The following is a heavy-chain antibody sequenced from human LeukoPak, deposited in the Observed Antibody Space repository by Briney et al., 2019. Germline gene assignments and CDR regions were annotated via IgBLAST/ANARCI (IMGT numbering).Heavy chain of an antibody. V-gene: IGHV4-61*02. Sequence: SETLSLTCTVSGGSISSGSYYWSWIRQPAGKGLEWIGRIYTSGSTNYNPSLKSRVTISVDTSKNQFSLKLSSVTAADTAVYYCARVFEHGDWYFDLWGRGTLVTVSS. J-gene: IGHJ2*01. CDR1: GGSISSGSYY. CDR2: IYTSGST. CDR3: ARVFEHGDWYFDL. D-gene: IGHD3-9*01.